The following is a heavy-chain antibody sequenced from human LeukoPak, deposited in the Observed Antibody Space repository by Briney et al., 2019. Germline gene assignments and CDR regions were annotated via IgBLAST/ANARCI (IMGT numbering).Heavy chain of an antibody. Sequence: GGSLRLSCVASGFTFSDYYVSWIRQAPGKGLEWVSYISTSGSITHYADYVKGRFTISRDNAKNSVYLQMNSLRAEDTAVYYCARYSGDWSAHYWGQGTLVTVSS. CDR3: ARYSGDWSAHY. J-gene: IGHJ4*02. CDR1: GFTFSDYY. D-gene: IGHD2-21*02. CDR2: ISTSGSIT. V-gene: IGHV3-11*01.